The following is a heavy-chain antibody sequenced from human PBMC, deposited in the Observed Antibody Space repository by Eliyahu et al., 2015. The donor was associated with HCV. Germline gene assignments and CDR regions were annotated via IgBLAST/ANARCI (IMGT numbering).Heavy chain of an antibody. Sequence: QVQLQESGPGLVKPSETLSLTCTVSGGSISSGSYYWSWIRQPAGKGLEWIGRIFASGSTNYNPSFKSRVTISLDTSKNQFSLKMGSVTAADTAVYYCAREVYDRNGWYSYYFDYWGHGTLVTVSS. CDR1: GGSISSGSYY. V-gene: IGHV4-61*02. D-gene: IGHD6-19*01. CDR3: AREVYDRNGWYSYYFDY. CDR2: IFASGST. J-gene: IGHJ4*01.